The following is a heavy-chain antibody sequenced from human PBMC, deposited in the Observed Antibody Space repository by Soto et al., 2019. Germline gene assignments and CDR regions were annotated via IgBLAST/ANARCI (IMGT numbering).Heavy chain of an antibody. Sequence: GASVKVSCKASGYTFTSYGISWVRQAPGQGLEWMGWISAYNGNTNYAQKLQGRVTMTTDTSTSTAYMELRSLRSDDTAVYYCARDPPEQWPVRSTDYWGQGTLVTVSS. V-gene: IGHV1-18*01. CDR2: ISAYNGNT. J-gene: IGHJ4*02. CDR1: GYTFTSYG. D-gene: IGHD6-19*01. CDR3: ARDPPEQWPVRSTDY.